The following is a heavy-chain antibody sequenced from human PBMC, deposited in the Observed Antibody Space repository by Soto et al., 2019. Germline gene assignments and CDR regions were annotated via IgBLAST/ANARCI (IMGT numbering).Heavy chain of an antibody. CDR1: VYSFTSYG. D-gene: IGHD3-10*01. CDR2: ISAYNGNT. CDR3: ARPIEGITMVRRDTGGVPPDYGMDV. Sequence: ASLLKLSCKTSVYSFTSYGIGWLRQAPVKGLEWMVWISAYNGNTNYAQKLQGRVTMTTDTSTSTAYMELRSLRSDDTAVYYCARPIEGITMVRRDTGGVPPDYGMDVWGQGTTVTVSS. V-gene: IGHV1-18*01. J-gene: IGHJ6*02.